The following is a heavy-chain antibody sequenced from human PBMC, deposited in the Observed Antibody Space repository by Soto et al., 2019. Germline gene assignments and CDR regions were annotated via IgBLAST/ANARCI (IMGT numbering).Heavy chain of an antibody. CDR2: IFANGHT. J-gene: IGHJ5*02. CDR1: GGSISEKY. V-gene: IGHV4-4*07. CDR3: VDSLAAYGLNWLEP. D-gene: IGHD2-21*01. Sequence: PSETLSLTCIVSGGSISEKYWNLVRQPPGKGLEWIWLIFANGHTDYNPSLKSRVTMSVDASKNQFSLRLTSMTAADTAVYYCVDSLAAYGLNWLEPWGRGNLVT.